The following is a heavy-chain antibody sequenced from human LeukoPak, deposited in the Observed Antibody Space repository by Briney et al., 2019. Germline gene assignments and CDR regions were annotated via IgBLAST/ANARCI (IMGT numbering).Heavy chain of an antibody. CDR3: VTDGDKWNDFEY. V-gene: IGHV3-7*01. CDR2: IDKNGNEI. D-gene: IGHD1-1*01. Sequence: GGSQRLSCAASGLSISNFWMHWVRQAPGKGLEWVAIIDKNGNEIKYVDSVKGRFTLSRDNAKNSVYLQMNSLRTEDTALYYCVTDGDKWNDFEYWGQGTLVTVSS. CDR1: GLSISNFW. J-gene: IGHJ4*02.